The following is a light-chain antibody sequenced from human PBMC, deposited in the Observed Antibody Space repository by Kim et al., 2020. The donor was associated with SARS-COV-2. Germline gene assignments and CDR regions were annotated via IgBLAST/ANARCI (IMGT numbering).Light chain of an antibody. J-gene: IGKJ1*01. Sequence: EIVLTQSPGTLSLSPGERATLSCRASQSVINNYLAWYQQKPGQSPRLLIYGASSRAAGTPDRFSGSGSGTDFTLTITRLEPEDFAVYYCQQFGGSSPWTFGQGTKVDIK. V-gene: IGKV3-20*01. CDR1: QSVINNY. CDR2: GAS. CDR3: QQFGGSSPWT.